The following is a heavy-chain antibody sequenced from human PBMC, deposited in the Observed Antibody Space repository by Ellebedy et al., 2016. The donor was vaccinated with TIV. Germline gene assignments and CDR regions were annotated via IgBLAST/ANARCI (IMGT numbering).Heavy chain of an antibody. CDR1: GGSISRSSYY. CDR3: ARNPPTYNWVDS. Sequence: PSETLSLTCTVSGGSISRSSYYWGWFRQPPGKGLEWIRNIYYSGNTDYNPSLKSRVTISVDTSKNQFSLKLRSVTAADTAVYYCARNPPTYNWVDSWGQGTLVTVSS. J-gene: IGHJ5*01. V-gene: IGHV4-39*01. CDR2: IYYSGNT.